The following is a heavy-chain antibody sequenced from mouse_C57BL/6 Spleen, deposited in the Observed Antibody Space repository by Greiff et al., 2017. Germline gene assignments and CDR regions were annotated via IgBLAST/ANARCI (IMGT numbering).Heavy chain of an antibody. V-gene: IGHV1-15*01. J-gene: IGHJ2*01. CDR3: TRGDYGDY. Sequence: QVQLQQSGAELVRPGASVTLSCKASGYTFTDYEMHWVKQTPVHGLEWIGAIDPETGGTAYNQKFKGKAILTADTSSSTAYMELRSLTSEDSAVYYCTRGDYGDYWGQGTTLTVSS. D-gene: IGHD2-4*01. CDR2: IDPETGGT. CDR1: GYTFTDYE.